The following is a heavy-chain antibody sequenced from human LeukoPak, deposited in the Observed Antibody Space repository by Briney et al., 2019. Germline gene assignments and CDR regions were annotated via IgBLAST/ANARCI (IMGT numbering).Heavy chain of an antibody. J-gene: IGHJ5*02. CDR1: GGTFSSYA. D-gene: IGHD2-2*01. Sequence: SVKVSCKASGGTFSSYAISWVRQAPGQGLEWMGRIIPIFGTANYAQKFQGRVTITTDESTSTAYMELSRLRSEDTAVYYCARERDCSSTSCYDPWGQGTLVTVSS. V-gene: IGHV1-69*05. CDR3: ARERDCSSTSCYDP. CDR2: IIPIFGTA.